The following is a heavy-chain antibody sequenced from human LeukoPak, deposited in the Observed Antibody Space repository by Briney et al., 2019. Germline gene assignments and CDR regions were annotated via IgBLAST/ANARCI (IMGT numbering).Heavy chain of an antibody. Sequence: GESLKISCKGSGYSFTSYWIGWVRQMPGKGLEWMGIINPRDSDTRYSPSFQGQVTISADKSISTAYLQWSSLKASDTAMYYCARHPGGISMVRGIIMKDNWFDPWGQGTLVTVSS. D-gene: IGHD3-10*01. CDR1: GYSFTSYW. CDR2: INPRDSDT. V-gene: IGHV5-51*01. J-gene: IGHJ5*02. CDR3: ARHPGGISMVRGIIMKDNWFDP.